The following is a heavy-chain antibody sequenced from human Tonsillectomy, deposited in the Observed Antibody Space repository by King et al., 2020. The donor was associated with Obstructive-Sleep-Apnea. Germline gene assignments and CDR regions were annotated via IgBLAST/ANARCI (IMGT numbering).Heavy chain of an antibody. Sequence: VQLVESGAEVKKPGASVKVSCKASGYTFTSYDINWVRQATGQGLEWMGWMNPNSGNTGYAQKFQGRVTMTRNTSISTAYMELSSRRSEDTAVYYCARVPYYYYGMDVWGQGTTVTVSS. CDR3: ARVPYYYYGMDV. CDR2: MNPNSGNT. V-gene: IGHV1-8*01. J-gene: IGHJ6*02. CDR1: GYTFTSYD.